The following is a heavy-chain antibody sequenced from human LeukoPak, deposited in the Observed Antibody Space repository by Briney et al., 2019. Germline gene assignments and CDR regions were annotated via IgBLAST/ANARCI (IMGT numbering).Heavy chain of an antibody. Sequence: ASVKVSCKASGYTFTSYAMNWVRQAPGQGLEWMGWINTNTGNPTYAQGFTGRFVFPLDTSVSTAYLQISSLKAEDTAVYYCARVNRIDSSGYYYPYYFDYWGQGTLVTVSS. CDR2: INTNTGNP. J-gene: IGHJ4*02. D-gene: IGHD3-22*01. V-gene: IGHV7-4-1*02. CDR1: GYTFTSYA. CDR3: ARVNRIDSSGYYYPYYFDY.